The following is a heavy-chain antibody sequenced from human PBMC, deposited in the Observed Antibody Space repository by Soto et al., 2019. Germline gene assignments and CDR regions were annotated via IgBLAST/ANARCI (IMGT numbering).Heavy chain of an antibody. D-gene: IGHD3-16*01. CDR2: IIPLFGTA. J-gene: IGHJ3*02. V-gene: IGHV1-69*12. Sequence: QVQLVQSGAEVKKPGSSVKVSCKASGGTFSSYAISWVRQAPGQGLEWMGGIIPLFGTANYAQKFQGRVTIAADASTSTAYIELSSLRSADPAVYYCTRDRLMITFGGVGDGRWFAFDIWGQGTMVTVSS. CDR1: GGTFSSYA. CDR3: TRDRLMITFGGVGDGRWFAFDI.